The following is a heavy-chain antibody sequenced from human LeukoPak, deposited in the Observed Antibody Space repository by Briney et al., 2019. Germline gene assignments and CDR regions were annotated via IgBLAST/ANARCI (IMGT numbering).Heavy chain of an antibody. D-gene: IGHD2-2*01. CDR1: GYTLTELS. J-gene: IGHJ4*02. CDR3: ARGPGIAPAAFGRAAGDY. CDR2: FDPEDGET. Sequence: ASVKVSCKVSGYTLTELSMHWVRQAPGKGLEWMGGFDPEDGETIYAQKFQGRVTMTEDTSTDTAYMELSSLRSEDTAVYYCARGPGIAPAAFGRAAGDYWGQGTLVTVSS. V-gene: IGHV1-24*01.